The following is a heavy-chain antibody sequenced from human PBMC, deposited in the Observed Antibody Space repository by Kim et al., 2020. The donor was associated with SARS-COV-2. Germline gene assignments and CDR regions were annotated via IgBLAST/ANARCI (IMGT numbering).Heavy chain of an antibody. CDR1: GFTFGSYG. CDR3: GGMGIAVAGTDYYYGMDV. V-gene: IGHV3-30*03. Sequence: GGSLRLSCAASGFTFGSYGMHWVRQAPGKGLEWVAVISYDGSNKYYADSVKGRFTISRDNSKNTLYLQMNSLRAEDTAVYYCGGMGIAVAGTDYYYGMDVWGQGTTVTVSS. CDR2: ISYDGSNK. J-gene: IGHJ6*02. D-gene: IGHD6-19*01.